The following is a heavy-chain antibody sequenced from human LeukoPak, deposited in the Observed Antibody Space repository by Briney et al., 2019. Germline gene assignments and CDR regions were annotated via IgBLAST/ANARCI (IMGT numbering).Heavy chain of an antibody. CDR2: ISSSSSYI. J-gene: IGHJ4*02. CDR3: ARERKSTSCLDY. V-gene: IGHV3-21*01. Sequence: GGSLRLSCAASGFTFSSYSMNWVRQAPGKGLEWVSSISSSSSYIYYADSVKGRFTISRDNAKNSLYLQMNSLRAEDTAVYYCARERKSTSCLDYWGQGTLVTVSS. CDR1: GFTFSSYS. D-gene: IGHD2-2*01.